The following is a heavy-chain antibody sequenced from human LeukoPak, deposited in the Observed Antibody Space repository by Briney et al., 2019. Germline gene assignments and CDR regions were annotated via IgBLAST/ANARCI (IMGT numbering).Heavy chain of an antibody. D-gene: IGHD2-15*01. CDR2: IYSGGST. Sequence: GGSLRLSCAASGFTVSSNYMSWVRQAPGKGLEWVSVIYSGGSTYFADSVKGRFTISRDYSKNTLYLRINSLRAEDTAVYYCARDYGLGYCSGGSCHKGVDYWGQGTLVTVSS. V-gene: IGHV3-53*01. CDR3: ARDYGLGYCSGGSCHKGVDY. CDR1: GFTVSSNY. J-gene: IGHJ4*02.